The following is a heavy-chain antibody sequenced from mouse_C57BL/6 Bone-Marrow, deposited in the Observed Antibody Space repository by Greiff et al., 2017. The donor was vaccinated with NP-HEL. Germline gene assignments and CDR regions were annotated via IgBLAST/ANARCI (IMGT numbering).Heavy chain of an antibody. J-gene: IGHJ2*01. CDR3: ALYGNYDYFDY. D-gene: IGHD2-1*01. V-gene: IGHV1-81*01. Sequence: QVQLQQSGAELARPGASVKLSCKASGYTFTSYGLSWVKQRTGQGLVWIGEISPRSGNTYYNEKFTGKATLTADKYSSTAYMELRSLTSEDSAVYFCALYGNYDYFDYWGQGTTLTVSS. CDR1: GYTFTSYG. CDR2: ISPRSGNT.